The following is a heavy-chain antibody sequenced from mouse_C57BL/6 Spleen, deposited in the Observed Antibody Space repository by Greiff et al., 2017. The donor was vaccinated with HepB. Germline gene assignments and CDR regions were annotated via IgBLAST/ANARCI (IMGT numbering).Heavy chain of an antibody. V-gene: IGHV1-59*01. CDR1: GYTFTSYW. CDR2: IDPSDSYT. Sequence: QVQLQQPGAELVRPGTSVKLSCKASGYTFTSYWMHWVKQRPGQGLEWIGVIDPSDSYTNYNQKFKGKATLTVDTSSSTAYMQLSSLTSEDSAVYYCARRGDDGYYYFDYWGQGTTLTVSS. CDR3: ARRGDDGYYYFDY. J-gene: IGHJ2*01. D-gene: IGHD2-3*01.